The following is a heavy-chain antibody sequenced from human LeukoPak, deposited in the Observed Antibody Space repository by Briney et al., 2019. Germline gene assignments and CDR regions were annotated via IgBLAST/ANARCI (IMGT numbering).Heavy chain of an antibody. Sequence: GGSLRLSCAASGFTFSSYTMNWVRQAPGKGLEWVSVIHKNAITYYADSVKGRFTISRDNSKNTVYLQMKSLRAEDTAVYYCAKEVGSGWDRGSYFDYWGQGTLVTVSS. CDR3: AKEVGSGWDRGSYFDY. CDR1: GFTFSSYT. V-gene: IGHV3-23*01. D-gene: IGHD6-19*01. CDR2: IHKNAIT. J-gene: IGHJ4*02.